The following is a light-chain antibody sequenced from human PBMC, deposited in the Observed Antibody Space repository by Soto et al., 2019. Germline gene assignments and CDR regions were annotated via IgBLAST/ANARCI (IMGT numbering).Light chain of an antibody. CDR3: QPPGDSPRT. V-gene: IGKV3-11*01. Sequence: EIVLTQSPATLSLSPGERATLSCSASQRFRNNLAWYQQKPGRAPSLLIYDSSTRSTVIPPRFSGSGSGTDFTLTITSLEPADFAVYYSQPPGDSPRTFCHGNKVEFK. CDR1: QRFRNN. CDR2: DSS. J-gene: IGKJ1*01.